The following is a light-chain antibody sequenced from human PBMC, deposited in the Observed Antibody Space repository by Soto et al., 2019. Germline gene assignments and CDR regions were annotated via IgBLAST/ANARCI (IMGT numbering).Light chain of an antibody. Sequence: QSVLTQPASVSGSPGQSITISCIGTSSDVGSYNLVSWYQQHPGKAPKLMIYEGSKRPSGVSNRFSGSKSGNTASLTISGLQAEDEADYYCCSYAGSSIHVVFGGGTKLTVL. CDR2: EGS. J-gene: IGLJ2*01. CDR3: CSYAGSSIHVV. V-gene: IGLV2-23*01. CDR1: SSDVGSYNL.